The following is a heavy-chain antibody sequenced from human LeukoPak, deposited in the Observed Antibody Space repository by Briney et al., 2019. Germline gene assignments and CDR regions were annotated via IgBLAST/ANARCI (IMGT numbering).Heavy chain of an antibody. D-gene: IGHD3-3*01. Sequence: ASVKVSCKASGYTFTSYGISWVRQAPGQGLEWMGWISAYNGNTNYAQKLQGRVTMTTDTSTSTAYMELRSLRSDDTAVYYCARGPCITIFGVVIIPLTLDYWGQGTLVTVSS. J-gene: IGHJ4*02. V-gene: IGHV1-18*01. CDR3: ARGPCITIFGVVIIPLTLDY. CDR2: ISAYNGNT. CDR1: GYTFTSYG.